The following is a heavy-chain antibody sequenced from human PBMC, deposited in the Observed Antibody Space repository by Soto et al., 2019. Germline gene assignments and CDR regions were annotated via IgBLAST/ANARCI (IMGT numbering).Heavy chain of an antibody. V-gene: IGHV1-69*01. D-gene: IGHD2-2*02. CDR1: GGSSSTNE. CDR3: ARSRYSGRWGTVDN. Sequence: QVHLEQSGAELKQPGTSVKVSCKASGGSSSTNEIDWVRQAPGHGLEWMGRIFTNVGTADYEQKFQGRLTIISDESTATVFMEVSRLIPADTAVYFGARSRYSGRWGTVDNWGQGTQVAVSS. CDR2: IFTNVGTA. J-gene: IGHJ4*02.